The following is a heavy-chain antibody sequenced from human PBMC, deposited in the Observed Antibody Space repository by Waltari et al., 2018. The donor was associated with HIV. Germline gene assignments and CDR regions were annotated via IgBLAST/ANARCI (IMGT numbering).Heavy chain of an antibody. J-gene: IGHJ4*02. D-gene: IGHD6-19*01. V-gene: IGHV4-39*01. CDR1: GGSITNTKYY. Sequence: QLQLQESGPGLVKPSETLSLTCTVSGGSITNTKYYWGWIRQPPGKGLEWIGSIYYTGSTYFNPSLKGRVTISVDTSKNQFSLKLRSVTAADTSVFYCARLAQHSSCWYRGGQSFDFWGQGTLVTVSS. CDR3: ARLAQHSSCWYRGGQSFDF. CDR2: IYYTGST.